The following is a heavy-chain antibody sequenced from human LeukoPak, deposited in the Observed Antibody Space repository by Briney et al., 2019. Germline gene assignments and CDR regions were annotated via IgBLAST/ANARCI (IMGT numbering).Heavy chain of an antibody. CDR1: GYTFTGYY. CDR3: ARGGTGSLGSPHYYYYGMDV. Sequence: ASVNVSCKSSGYTFTGYYMHWVRQAPGQGLEWMGWINPNSGGTNYAQKFQGRVTMTRDTSISTAYMELSRLRSDDTAAYYCARGGTGSLGSPHYYYYGMDVWGQGTTVTVSS. CDR2: INPNSGGT. V-gene: IGHV1-2*02. D-gene: IGHD1-1*01. J-gene: IGHJ6*02.